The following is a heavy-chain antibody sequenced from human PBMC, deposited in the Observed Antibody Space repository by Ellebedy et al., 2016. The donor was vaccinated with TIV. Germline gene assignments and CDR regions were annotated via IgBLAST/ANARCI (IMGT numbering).Heavy chain of an antibody. V-gene: IGHV3-7*03. CDR3: ARGSGYCSSTSCSGETD. Sequence: GESLKISCVDSGLTFSRYWMSWVRQTPGRGLEWVANIKQDGSDKNYVDSVKGRFTISRDNAKNSLYLQMTSLSADDTAVYYCARGSGYCSSTSCSGETDWGQGTPVTVSA. J-gene: IGHJ4*02. CDR1: GLTFSRYW. D-gene: IGHD2-2*01. CDR2: IKQDGSDK.